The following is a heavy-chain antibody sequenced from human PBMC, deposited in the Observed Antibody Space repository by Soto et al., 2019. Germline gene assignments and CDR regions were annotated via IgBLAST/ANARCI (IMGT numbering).Heavy chain of an antibody. Sequence: GVSLRLSCAASGFTFSSYAMHWVRQAPGKGLEWVAVISYDGSNKYYADSVKGRFTISRDNSKNTLYLQMNSLRAEDTAVYSCARGGAIVVIPAAIACWGQGTLV. CDR1: GFTFSSYA. CDR3: ARGGAIVVIPAAIAC. D-gene: IGHD2-2*02. J-gene: IGHJ4*02. V-gene: IGHV3-30-3*01. CDR2: ISYDGSNK.